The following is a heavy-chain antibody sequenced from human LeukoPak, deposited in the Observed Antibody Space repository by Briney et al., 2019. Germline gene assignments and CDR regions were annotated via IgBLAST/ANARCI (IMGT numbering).Heavy chain of an antibody. CDR2: VYYSGST. V-gene: IGHV4-39*07. CDR3: ARDLTNTGHFDY. CDR1: GDSIRSRTYY. D-gene: IGHD4-11*01. Sequence: SETLSLTCTVSGDSIRSRTYYWGWIRQPPGRGLEWIGSVYYSGSTYSNPSLKSRVTISVDTSKNQFSLKLSSVTAADTAVYYCARDLTNTGHFDYWGQGTLVTVSS. J-gene: IGHJ4*02.